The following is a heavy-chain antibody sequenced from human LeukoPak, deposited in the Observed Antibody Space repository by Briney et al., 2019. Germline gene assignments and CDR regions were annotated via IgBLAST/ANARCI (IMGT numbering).Heavy chain of an antibody. D-gene: IGHD6-13*01. V-gene: IGHV3-23*01. CDR3: AKESIAVAGADSFDM. CDR1: GFTFSSYA. J-gene: IGHJ3*02. Sequence: PGGSLRLSCAASGFTFSSYAMSLVRQAPGKGLEWVSTISGSGDTTYYADSVKGRFSISRDSSKNTLYLQMNSLRAEDTALYYCAKESIAVAGADSFDMWGQGTMVTVSS. CDR2: ISGSGDTT.